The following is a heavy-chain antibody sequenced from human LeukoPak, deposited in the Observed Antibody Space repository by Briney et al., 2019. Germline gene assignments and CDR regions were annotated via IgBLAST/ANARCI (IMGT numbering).Heavy chain of an antibody. V-gene: IGHV4-39*01. Sequence: KPSETLSLTCTVSGGSISTSNFYWGWIRQPPGKGLEWIGSIYYSGDTYYNPSLKSGVTISVDTSKNQFSLKVSSVTAADTAVYYCARYSGYASYWGQGTLVTVSS. CDR2: IYYSGDT. CDR3: ARYSGYASY. D-gene: IGHD5-12*01. J-gene: IGHJ4*02. CDR1: GGSISTSNFY.